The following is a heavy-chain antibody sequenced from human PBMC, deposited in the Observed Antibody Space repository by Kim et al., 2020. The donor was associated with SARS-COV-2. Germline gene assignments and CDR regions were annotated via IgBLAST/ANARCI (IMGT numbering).Heavy chain of an antibody. CDR2: INPNTGNP. D-gene: IGHD5-18*01. J-gene: IGHJ6*02. V-gene: IGHV7-4-1*02. Sequence: ASVKVSCKASGCTFTSYAMNWVRQAPGQGLEWMGWINPNTGNPTYAQGFTGRFVFSLDTSVSTAYLQISSLKAADTAIYYCARDRRGYSYGAYYYGMDVWGQGTTVTVSS. CDR1: GCTFTSYA. CDR3: ARDRRGYSYGAYYYGMDV.